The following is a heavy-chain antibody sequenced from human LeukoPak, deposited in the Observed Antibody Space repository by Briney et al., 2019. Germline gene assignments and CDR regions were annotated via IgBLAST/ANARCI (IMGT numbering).Heavy chain of an antibody. CDR3: ARAPNYDSGSPLSRPLDY. V-gene: IGHV4-59*01. J-gene: IGHJ4*02. CDR1: GGSISSFY. Sequence: SETLSLTCTVSGGSISSFYWSWIRQPPGKGLEWIGYIFYSGSTNYNPSLKSRVTISVDTSKNQFSLKLSAVTAADTAVYYCARAPNYDSGSPLSRPLDYWGQGTLVTVSS. D-gene: IGHD3-10*01. CDR2: IFYSGST.